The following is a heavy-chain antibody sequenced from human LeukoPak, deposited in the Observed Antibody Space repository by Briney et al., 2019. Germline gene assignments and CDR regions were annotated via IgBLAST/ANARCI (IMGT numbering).Heavy chain of an antibody. CDR1: GFTFSSYA. J-gene: IGHJ6*03. CDR2: ISNTGSNT. D-gene: IGHD3-3*01. CDR3: AARRGYYHYMDV. Sequence: GGSLRLSCATSGFTFSSYAVAWVRQAPGKGLEWVSSISNTGSNTYYADSVKGRFTISRDNSKNALSLQMNSLTAEDTAVYYCAARRGYYHYMDVWGKGTTVTVSS. V-gene: IGHV3-23*01.